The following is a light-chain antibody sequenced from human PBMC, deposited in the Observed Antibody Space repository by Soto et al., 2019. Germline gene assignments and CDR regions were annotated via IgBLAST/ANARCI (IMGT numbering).Light chain of an antibody. V-gene: IGKV3-20*01. J-gene: IGKJ2*01. CDR3: QQYVTSPFA. CDR2: GAS. Sequence: EIVLTQSPGTLSLSPGERATLSCRTSQSISSSYLAWYQQIPGQAPRLLIYGASNRATGIPGRFSGSGSGTDFTRTVSRLEPEDFAVYYCQQYVTSPFAFGQGTKLEIK. CDR1: QSISSSY.